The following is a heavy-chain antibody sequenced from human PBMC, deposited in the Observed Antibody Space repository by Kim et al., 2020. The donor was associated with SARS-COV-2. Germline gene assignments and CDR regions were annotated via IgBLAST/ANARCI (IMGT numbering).Heavy chain of an antibody. V-gene: IGHV3-11*01. CDR1: GFTFSDHY. J-gene: IGHJ6*01. CDR3: ARDVAQVRGGFYGMDV. CDR2: ISTSGSTI. D-gene: IGHD3-10*01. Sequence: GGSLRLSCAASGFTFSDHYMSWIRQAPGKGLEWISFISTSGSTIYYADSMEGRFTISRDNAKNSLYLEMNSLRDDDTAVYICARDVAQVRGGFYGMDVWG.